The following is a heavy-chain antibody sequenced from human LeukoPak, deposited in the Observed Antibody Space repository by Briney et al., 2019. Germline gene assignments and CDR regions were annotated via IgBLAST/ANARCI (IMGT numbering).Heavy chain of an antibody. J-gene: IGHJ4*02. V-gene: IGHV1-18*01. CDR3: ARDRGYCTNAVCPADY. CDR2: ISTYNGNT. Sequence: GASVNVSCKTSGYTFTGYGFNWVRQAPGQGLEWMGWISTYNGNTNFAQKLQGRVTMTTDTSTSTAYMDLRSLRSDDTAVYYCARDRGYCTNAVCPADYWGQGTLVTASS. CDR1: GYTFTGYG. D-gene: IGHD2-8*01.